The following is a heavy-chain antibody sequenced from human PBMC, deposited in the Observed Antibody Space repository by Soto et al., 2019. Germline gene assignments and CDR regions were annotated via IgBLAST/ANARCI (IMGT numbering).Heavy chain of an antibody. V-gene: IGHV3-33*01. D-gene: IGHD3-22*01. J-gene: IGHJ6*02. CDR2: IWYDGSNK. Sequence: QVQLVESGGGVVQPGRSLRLTCAASGFIFSSYGMHWVRQAPGKGLEWVAVIWYDGSNKYYADSVKGRFTISRDNSKNTLYLQMNSLRAEDTAVYYCARAVWHDSSGYYSYYYGMDVWGQGTTVTVSS. CDR3: ARAVWHDSSGYYSYYYGMDV. CDR1: GFIFSSYG.